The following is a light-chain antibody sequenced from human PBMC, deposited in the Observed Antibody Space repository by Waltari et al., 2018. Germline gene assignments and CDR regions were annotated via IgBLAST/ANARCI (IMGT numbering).Light chain of an antibody. Sequence: QSVLTQPPSVSGAPGQRVTISCTGRSSHIGARYAVHGSQQLPGTTPQLLIYGNSNRPSGVPDRFSGSKSGTSASLAITGLQAEDEADYYCQSYDSSLSGSVFGGGTKLTVL. CDR2: GNS. CDR3: QSYDSSLSGSV. CDR1: SSHIGARYA. J-gene: IGLJ2*01. V-gene: IGLV1-40*01.